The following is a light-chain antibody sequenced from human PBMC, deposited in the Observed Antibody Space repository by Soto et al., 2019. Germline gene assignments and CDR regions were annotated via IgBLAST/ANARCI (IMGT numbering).Light chain of an antibody. CDR1: QSISGD. CDR3: QQSYSTPRT. CDR2: AAS. Sequence: DIQMTQSPSSLSASVGDRVTITCRASQSISGDLDWYQQKPGKAPKLLMYAASNLQSAVPSRFSGRGSGTDFTLTISSLQPEDFATYYCQQSYSTPRTFGQGTTLENK. J-gene: IGKJ2*01. V-gene: IGKV1-39*01.